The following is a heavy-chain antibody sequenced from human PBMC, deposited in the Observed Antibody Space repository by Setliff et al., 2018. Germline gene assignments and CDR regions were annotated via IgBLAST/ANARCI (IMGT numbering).Heavy chain of an antibody. V-gene: IGHV5-51*01. CDR2: IYPSDSDI. J-gene: IGHJ4*02. D-gene: IGHD6-13*01. Sequence: GESLKISCKGSGYNFINYWIGWVRQMPGKGLEWMGIIYPSDSDIRYSPSFQGQVTISADKSISTAYLQWSSLKASDTAIYYCARPAYSSRWYVIKGFDYWGQGTLVTVSS. CDR3: ARPAYSSRWYVIKGFDY. CDR1: GYNFINYW.